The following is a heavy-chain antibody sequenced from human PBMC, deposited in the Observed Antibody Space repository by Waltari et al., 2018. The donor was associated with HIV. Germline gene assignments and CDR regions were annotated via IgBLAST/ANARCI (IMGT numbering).Heavy chain of an antibody. Sequence: QVQLVQSGAEVKKPGASVQVSCKASGYPFTGYYMQWVRQAPGQGLEWMGWINPNSGGTNYAQKFQGRVTMTRDTSISTAYMELSRLRSDDTAVYYCAREYSSSSRTGDYWGQGTLVTVSS. CDR3: AREYSSSSRTGDY. D-gene: IGHD6-6*01. CDR1: GYPFTGYY. V-gene: IGHV1-2*02. CDR2: INPNSGGT. J-gene: IGHJ4*02.